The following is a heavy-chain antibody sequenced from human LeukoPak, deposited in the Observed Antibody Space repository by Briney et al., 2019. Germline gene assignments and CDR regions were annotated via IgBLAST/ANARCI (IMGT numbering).Heavy chain of an antibody. CDR1: GFTFSSYW. V-gene: IGHV3-7*01. Sequence: GGSLRLSCAGSGFTFSSYWMSWVRQAPGKGLEWVANIQEDGSENYYADSVKGRFTISRDSAKNSLYLHMNSLRAEDTAVYYCARDTYRFYDYWGQGTLVTVSS. CDR2: IQEDGSEN. J-gene: IGHJ4*02. CDR3: ARDTYRFYDY.